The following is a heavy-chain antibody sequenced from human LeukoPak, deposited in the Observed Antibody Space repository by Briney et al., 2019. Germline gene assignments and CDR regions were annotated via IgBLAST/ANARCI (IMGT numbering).Heavy chain of an antibody. CDR1: GGSISSYY. D-gene: IGHD3-10*01. V-gene: IGHV4-59*12. J-gene: IGHJ4*02. CDR2: IYYSGST. CDR3: ASNPYYGSGSAFDY. Sequence: SEALSLTCTVSGGSISSYYWSWIRQPPGKGLEWIGYIYYSGSTNYNPSLRSRVTMSVDTSKNQFSLKLSSVTAADTAVYYCASNPYYGSGSAFDYWGQGTLVTVSS.